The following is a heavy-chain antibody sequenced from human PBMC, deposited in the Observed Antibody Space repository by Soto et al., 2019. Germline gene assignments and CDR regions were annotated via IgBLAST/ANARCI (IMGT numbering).Heavy chain of an antibody. CDR3: AKGGQLLTEGGGY. CDR2: ISWNSGSI. CDR1: GFTFDDYA. Sequence: EVQLVESGGGLVQPGRSLRLSCAASGFTFDDYAMHWVRQAPGKGLEWVSGISWNSGSIGYADSVKGRFTIYRDNAKNPLYLQMNSLRAEASALYYGAKGGQLLTEGGGYWGQGTLVTVSS. V-gene: IGHV3-9*01. J-gene: IGHJ4*02. D-gene: IGHD2-2*01.